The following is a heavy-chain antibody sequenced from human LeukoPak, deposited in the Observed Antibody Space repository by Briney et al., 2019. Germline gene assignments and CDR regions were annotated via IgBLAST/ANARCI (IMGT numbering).Heavy chain of an antibody. D-gene: IGHD4-17*01. CDR2: TDPSDSNT. Sequence: GESLKTSCKASGYSFTSYLITWVRQMPGKGLEWMGRTDPSDSNTNSIPSFNCQITISTDKSINTAYLQWSSLKASDTAMYYCARHRAYGVINWFDPWGQGTLVTVSS. V-gene: IGHV5-10-1*04. CDR1: GYSFTSYL. J-gene: IGHJ5*02. CDR3: ARHRAYGVINWFDP.